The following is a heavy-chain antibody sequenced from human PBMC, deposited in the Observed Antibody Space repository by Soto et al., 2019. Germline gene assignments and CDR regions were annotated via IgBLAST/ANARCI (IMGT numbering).Heavy chain of an antibody. J-gene: IGHJ4*02. CDR3: ASLYTAVIKTGGY. CDR1: GLTISSW. CDR2: TTQDGSGR. D-gene: IGHD5-18*01. Sequence: EVQLVESGGGLVQPGGSLRLSCVASGLTISSWMSWVRQAPGKGLEWVAMTTQDGSGRHYLDSLKGRFTISRDSAKNSMYLQMNSLTVEDTAMYYCASLYTAVIKTGGYWGQGTQVTVSS. V-gene: IGHV3-7*01.